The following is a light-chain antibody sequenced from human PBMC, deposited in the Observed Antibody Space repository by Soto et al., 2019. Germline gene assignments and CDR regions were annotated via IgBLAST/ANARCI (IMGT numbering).Light chain of an antibody. CDR2: DVT. CDR1: SSDVGGYNY. J-gene: IGLJ3*02. CDR3: SSYTSSSTPLV. V-gene: IGLV2-14*01. Sequence: QSVLTQPASVSESPGQSITISCTGTSSDVGGYNYVSWYQQHPGKAPKLMIYDVTNRPSGVSNRFSGSKSGNTASLTISGLQAEDEADYYCSSYTSSSTPLVFGGGTKLTVL.